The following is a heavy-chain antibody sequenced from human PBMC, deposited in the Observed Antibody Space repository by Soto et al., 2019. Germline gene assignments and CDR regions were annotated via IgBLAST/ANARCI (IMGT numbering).Heavy chain of an antibody. CDR2: IKSKTEGGTT. Sequence: GSLRLSCAASGFTFSNAWMSWVRQAPGKGLEWVGRIKSKTEGGTTDYAAPVKGRFTISRDDSKNTLYLQMNSLKTEDTAVYYCTVGRQNFDYWGQGTLVTVSS. CDR1: GFTFSNAW. J-gene: IGHJ4*02. CDR3: TVGRQNFDY. V-gene: IGHV3-15*01.